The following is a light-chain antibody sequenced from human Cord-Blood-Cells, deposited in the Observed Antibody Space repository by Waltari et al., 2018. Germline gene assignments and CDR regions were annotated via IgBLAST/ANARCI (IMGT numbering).Light chain of an antibody. Sequence: EIVLTQSPGTLSLSQGERATLSCRASQSVRSSYLAWYQQKPGQAPRLLIYGASSRATGIPDRFSGSGSGTDFTLTISRLEPEDFAVYYCQQYGSSPPGEWTFGQGTKVEIK. J-gene: IGKJ1*01. V-gene: IGKV3-20*01. CDR2: GAS. CDR3: QQYGSSPPGEWT. CDR1: QSVRSSY.